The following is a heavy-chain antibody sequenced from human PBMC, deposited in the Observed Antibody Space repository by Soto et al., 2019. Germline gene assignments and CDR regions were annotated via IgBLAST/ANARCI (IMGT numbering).Heavy chain of an antibody. Sequence: QVQLVQSGAEVKKPGSSVKFSCKASGGTFSSYTISWVRQAPGQGLEWMGRIIPILGIANYAQNFQGRVAITADKSTSTAYMELSSLRSEDTAVYFCAAGGHGAFDIWGQGTMVTVSS. CDR2: IIPILGIA. CDR1: GGTFSSYT. J-gene: IGHJ3*02. D-gene: IGHD1-26*01. CDR3: AAGGHGAFDI. V-gene: IGHV1-69*02.